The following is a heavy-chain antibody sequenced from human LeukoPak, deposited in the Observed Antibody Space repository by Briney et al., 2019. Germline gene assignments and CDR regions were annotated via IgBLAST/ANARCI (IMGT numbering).Heavy chain of an antibody. CDR1: GYTFTSYG. CDR3: AREELRYFDWLLENYYYYYGMDV. J-gene: IGHJ6*02. V-gene: IGHV1-18*01. D-gene: IGHD3-9*01. Sequence: ASVKVSCKASGYTFTSYGISWVRQAPGQGLEWMGWISAYNGNTNYEQKLQGRVTMTTDTSTSTAYMELRSLRSDDTAVYYCAREELRYFDWLLENYYYYYGMDVWGQGTTVTVSS. CDR2: ISAYNGNT.